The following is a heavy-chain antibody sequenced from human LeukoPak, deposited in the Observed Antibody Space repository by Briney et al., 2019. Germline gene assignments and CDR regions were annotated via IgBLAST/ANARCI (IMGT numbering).Heavy chain of an antibody. V-gene: IGHV4-39*07. CDR1: GGSISSSSYY. Sequence: SETLSLTCTVSGGSISSSSYYWGWIRQPPGKGLEWIGSIYYSGSTYYNPSLKSRVTISVDTSKNQFSLKLSSVTAADTAVYYCAREGTVVRGVPIDYWGQGTLVTVSS. D-gene: IGHD3-10*01. J-gene: IGHJ4*02. CDR3: AREGTVVRGVPIDY. CDR2: IYYSGST.